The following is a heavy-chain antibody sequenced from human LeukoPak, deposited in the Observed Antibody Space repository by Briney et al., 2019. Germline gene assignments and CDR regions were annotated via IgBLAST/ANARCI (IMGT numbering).Heavy chain of an antibody. CDR2: IYYSGST. J-gene: IGHJ6*02. V-gene: IGHV4-59*01. CDR3: ARDSRYYYDSSAHSYYYYGMDV. D-gene: IGHD3-22*01. CDR1: GGSISSYY. Sequence: SETLSLTCTVSGGSISSYYWSWIRQPPGKGLEWIGYIYYSGSTNYNPSLKSRVTISVDTSKNQFSLKLSSVTAAGTAVYYCARDSRYYYDSSAHSYYYYGMDVWGQGTTVTVSS.